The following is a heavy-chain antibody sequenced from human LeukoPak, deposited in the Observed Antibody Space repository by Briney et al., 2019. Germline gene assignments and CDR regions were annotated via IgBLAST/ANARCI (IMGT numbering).Heavy chain of an antibody. D-gene: IGHD5-24*01. Sequence: GGSLRLSCAASGFTFSSYSMNWVRQAPGKGLEWVSSISSSSSYIYYADSVKGRFAISRDNAKNSLYLRMNSLRAEDTAVYYCARDRMATIDSFDIWGQGTMVTVSS. V-gene: IGHV3-21*01. J-gene: IGHJ3*02. CDR2: ISSSSSYI. CDR3: ARDRMATIDSFDI. CDR1: GFTFSSYS.